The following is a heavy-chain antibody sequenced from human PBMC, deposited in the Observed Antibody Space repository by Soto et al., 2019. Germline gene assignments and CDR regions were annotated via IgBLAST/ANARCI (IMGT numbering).Heavy chain of an antibody. J-gene: IGHJ3*02. D-gene: IGHD2-15*01. Sequence: VGSLRLSCSASGFTFSSYAMHWVRQAPGKGLEWVAVISYDGSNKYYADSVRGRFTCSRDNSKNTLYLQMNSLRAEDTALYYCAKSLFGGPDIWGQGPMVTVSS. V-gene: IGHV3-30-3*02. CDR1: GFTFSSYA. CDR3: AKSLFGGPDI. CDR2: ISYDGSNK.